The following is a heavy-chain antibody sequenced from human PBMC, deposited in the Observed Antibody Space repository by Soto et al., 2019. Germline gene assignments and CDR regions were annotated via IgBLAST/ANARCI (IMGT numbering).Heavy chain of an antibody. D-gene: IGHD3-9*01. V-gene: IGHV1-3*01. CDR3: ARGRELRYFDWTSDFDY. CDR1: GYTFTSYA. Sequence: ASVKVSCKASGYTFTSYAMHWVRQAPGQRLEWMGWINAGNGNTKYSQKFQGRVTITRDTSASTAYMELSSLRSEDTAVYYCARGRELRYFDWTSDFDYWGQGTLVTVSS. J-gene: IGHJ4*02. CDR2: INAGNGNT.